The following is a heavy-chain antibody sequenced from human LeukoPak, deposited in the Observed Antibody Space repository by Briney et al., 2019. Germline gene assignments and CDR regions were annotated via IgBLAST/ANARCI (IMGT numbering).Heavy chain of an antibody. Sequence: GGSLRLSCAVSGFTFSSYWMSWVRQAPGKGLEWVAIIKQDESEKYYVDSVKGRFTISRDNAKNSLYLQMNSLRAEDTAVYYCARDTDYGDLALDYWGQGTLVTVSS. V-gene: IGHV3-7*01. CDR3: ARDTDYGDLALDY. CDR2: IKQDESEK. D-gene: IGHD4-17*01. J-gene: IGHJ4*02. CDR1: GFTFSSYW.